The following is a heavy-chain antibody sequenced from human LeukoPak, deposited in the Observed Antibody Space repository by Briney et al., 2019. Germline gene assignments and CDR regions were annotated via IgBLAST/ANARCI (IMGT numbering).Heavy chain of an antibody. V-gene: IGHV1-2*02. CDR2: INPNSGGT. CDR1: GYTFTSYG. J-gene: IGHJ5*02. D-gene: IGHD3-22*01. CDR3: ARAYYYDSSGYYWGRWFDP. Sequence: ASVKVSCKASGYTFTSYGISWVRQAPGQGLEWMGWINPNSGGTNYAQKFQGRVTMTRDTSISTAYMELSRLRSDDTAVYYCARAYYYDSSGYYWGRWFDPWGQGTLVTVSS.